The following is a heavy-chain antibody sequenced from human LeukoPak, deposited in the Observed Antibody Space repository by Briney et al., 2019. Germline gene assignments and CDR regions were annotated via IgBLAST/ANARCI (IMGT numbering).Heavy chain of an antibody. V-gene: IGHV1-46*01. CDR1: AYSFTNYY. CDR3: AREGRTDYGASRSFDI. CDR2: INLSGGR. Sequence: ASVKVSCKASAYSFTNYYMHWVRHGPGQGPEWMGLINLSGGRKYAQKFQDRVTMTRDTSTSTIYMELSSLTSEDRAVYYCAREGRTDYGASRSFDIWGQGTMVTVSS. D-gene: IGHD4-17*01. J-gene: IGHJ3*02.